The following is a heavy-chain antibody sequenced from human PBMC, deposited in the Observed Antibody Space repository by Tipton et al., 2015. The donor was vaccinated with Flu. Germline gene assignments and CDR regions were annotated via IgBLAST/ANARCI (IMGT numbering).Heavy chain of an antibody. J-gene: IGHJ5*02. CDR1: AHIFIGYY. CDR2: INPNSGGT. V-gene: IGHV1-2*06. CDR3: ASGPST. Sequence: QSGPEVKKTGASVKVSCKAPAHIFIGYYIHWVRQAPGQGLEWLGRINPNSGGTNYAQKFQGRLTLTRDTSISTVYMELSRLRSDDTAEYYCASGPSTWGQGTLVTVSS.